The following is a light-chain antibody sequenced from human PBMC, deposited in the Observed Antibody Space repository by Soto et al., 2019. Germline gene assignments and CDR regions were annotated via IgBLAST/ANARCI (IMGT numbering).Light chain of an antibody. Sequence: QSVLTQPPSASGTPGQRVTISCSGSSSNIGSNYVYWYQLLPGTAPKLLIYSNNQQPSGVPDRFSGSKSGTSASLAISGLRSEDEADYYCAAWDDSLSVVFGGGTKVTVL. CDR2: SNN. CDR1: SSNIGSNY. CDR3: AAWDDSLSVV. V-gene: IGLV1-47*01. J-gene: IGLJ2*01.